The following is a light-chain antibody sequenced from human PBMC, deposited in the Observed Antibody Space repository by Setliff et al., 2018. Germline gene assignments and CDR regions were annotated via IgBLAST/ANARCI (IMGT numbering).Light chain of an antibody. CDR3: SSYSSRTTLDV. CDR2: DVS. J-gene: IGLJ1*01. CDR1: TSDIGAYNY. V-gene: IGLV2-14*03. Sequence: QSVLTQPASVSGSPGQSITISCTGSTSDIGAYNYVAWYQQHPGKAPKLTIYDVSVRPSGVSSRFLGSKSGNTAPLTISGLQAEDEADYYCSSYSSRTTLDVFGTGTKVTVL.